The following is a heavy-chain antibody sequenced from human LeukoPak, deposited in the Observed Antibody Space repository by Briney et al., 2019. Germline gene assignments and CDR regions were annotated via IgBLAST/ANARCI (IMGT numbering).Heavy chain of an antibody. CDR2: INSDGSST. D-gene: IGHD3-22*01. V-gene: IGHV3-74*01. Sequence: PGGSLRLSCAASGFTFSSCWMHWVRHAPGKGLVWVSRINSDGSSTSYADSVKGRFTISRDNAKNTLYLQMNSLRAEDTAVYYCARGYTYYYDSSGLDYWGQGTLVTVSS. CDR3: ARGYTYYYDSSGLDY. J-gene: IGHJ4*02. CDR1: GFTFSSCW.